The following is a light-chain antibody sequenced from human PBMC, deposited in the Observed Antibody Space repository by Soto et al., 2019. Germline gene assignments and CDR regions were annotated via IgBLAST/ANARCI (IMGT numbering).Light chain of an antibody. J-gene: IGLJ2*01. CDR2: EVN. CDR3: GTWDSSLSAVV. V-gene: IGLV2-14*02. CDR1: SSDVGSYNL. Sequence: QSALTQPASVSGSPGQSITISCTGTSSDVGSYNLVSWYQQHPGKAPKLMIYEVNKRPSGVSDRFSGSKSGTSATLGITGLQTGDEADYYCGTWDSSLSAVVFGGGTKLTVL.